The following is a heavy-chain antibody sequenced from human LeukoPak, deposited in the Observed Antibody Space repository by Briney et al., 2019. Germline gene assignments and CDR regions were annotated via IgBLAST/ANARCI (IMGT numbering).Heavy chain of an antibody. CDR2: VNGDGSST. J-gene: IGHJ4*02. V-gene: IGHV3-74*01. D-gene: IGHD6-13*01. Sequence: GGSLRLSCAASGFPFSSYWMHWVRQAPGKGLVWVSRVNGDGSSTNYADSVKGRFTISRDNAKNSLYLQMNSLRAEDTAVYYCARDASSSWVTPDYWGQGTLVTVSS. CDR3: ARDASSSWVTPDY. CDR1: GFPFSSYW.